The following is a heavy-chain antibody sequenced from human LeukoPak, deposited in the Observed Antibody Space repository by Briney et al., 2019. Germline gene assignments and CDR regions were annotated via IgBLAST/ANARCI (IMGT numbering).Heavy chain of an antibody. D-gene: IGHD3-3*01. CDR3: ARAPDPDTIFGVVRLGYYMDV. Sequence: SETLSLTCAVYGGSFGGYYWGWIRQPPGKGLEWIGEINHSGSTNYNPSLKSRVTISVDTSKNQFSLKLSSVTAADTAVYYCARAPDPDTIFGVVRLGYYMDVWGKGPRSPSP. J-gene: IGHJ6*03. CDR1: GGSFGGYY. V-gene: IGHV4-34*01. CDR2: INHSGST.